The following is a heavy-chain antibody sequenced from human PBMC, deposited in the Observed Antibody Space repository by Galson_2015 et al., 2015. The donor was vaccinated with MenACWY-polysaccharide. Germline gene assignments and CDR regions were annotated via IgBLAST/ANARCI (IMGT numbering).Heavy chain of an antibody. V-gene: IGHV3-23*01. D-gene: IGHD3-3*01. Sequence: SLRLSCAASGFTFSNYAMSWVRQAPGKGLEWVSTIGGSGSNTHYADSVKGRFTISRDNSKNTLSLQMNSRRAEDTAVYYCARDSPDFWSVAGRFDHWGQGTLVTVSS. CDR2: IGGSGSNT. J-gene: IGHJ5*02. CDR3: ARDSPDFWSVAGRFDH. CDR1: GFTFSNYA.